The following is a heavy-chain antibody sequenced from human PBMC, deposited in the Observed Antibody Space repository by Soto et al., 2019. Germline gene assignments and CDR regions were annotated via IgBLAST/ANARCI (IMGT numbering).Heavy chain of an antibody. CDR1: GFTFSSYA. CDR2: ISGSGGST. D-gene: IGHD6-6*01. J-gene: IGHJ3*02. Sequence: GGSLRLSCAASGFTFSSYAMSWVRQAPGKGLEWVSAISGSGGSTYYADSVKGRFTISRDNSKNTLYLQMNSLRAEDTAVYYCAKEEYPRSIAARPGAFDIWGQGTMVTVSS. CDR3: AKEEYPRSIAARPGAFDI. V-gene: IGHV3-23*01.